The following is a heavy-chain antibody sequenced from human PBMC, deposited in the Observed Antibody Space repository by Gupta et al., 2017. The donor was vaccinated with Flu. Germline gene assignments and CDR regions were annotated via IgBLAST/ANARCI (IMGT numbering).Heavy chain of an antibody. V-gene: IGHV3-48*02. CDR3: ARDRNWAVIG. CDR2: IGSGGNT. CDR1: GFTFSGSH. Sequence: EVQLVEAGGGLVQPGGSLGLTWVMSGFTFSGSHMNWIRQAPGKGREGSAYIGSGGNTDYADAVRGRFTISRDNARDSLFLQMNSLRDEDKALYYWARDRNWAVIGGGQGAKVTVSS. J-gene: IGHJ4*02. D-gene: IGHD3-10*01.